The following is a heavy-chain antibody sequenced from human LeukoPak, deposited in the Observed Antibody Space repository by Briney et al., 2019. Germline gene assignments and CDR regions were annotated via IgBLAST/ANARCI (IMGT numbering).Heavy chain of an antibody. CDR1: RFTFSSYA. CDR2: INWNGGST. J-gene: IGHJ4*02. D-gene: IGHD1-26*01. Sequence: PGGSLRLSCAASRFTFSSYAMSSVRQAPGKGLEWVSGINWNGGSTGYADSVKGRFTISRDNAKNSLYLQMNSLRAEDTALYYCASWRWELLRGLDYWGQGTLVTVSS. V-gene: IGHV3-20*04. CDR3: ASWRWELLRGLDY.